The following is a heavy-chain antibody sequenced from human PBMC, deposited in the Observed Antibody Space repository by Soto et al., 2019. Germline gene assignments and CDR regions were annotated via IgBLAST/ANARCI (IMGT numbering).Heavy chain of an antibody. CDR2: FYHSGNS. D-gene: IGHD5-18*01. V-gene: IGHV4-59*01. CDR1: GGSIRSYY. CDR3: ARISSVDPYGYVNGGLDV. J-gene: IGHJ6*02. Sequence: SETLSLTCIVSGGSIRSYYWSWIRQSPEKGLEWIGYFYHSGNSNYNPSLKSRVTISVDTSKNQLSLSLRSVTAADTAVYFCARISSVDPYGYVNGGLDVWGQGTTVTVSS.